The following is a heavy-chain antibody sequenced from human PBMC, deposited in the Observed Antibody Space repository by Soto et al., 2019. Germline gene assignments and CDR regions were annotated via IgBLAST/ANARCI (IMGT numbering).Heavy chain of an antibody. D-gene: IGHD1-7*01. CDR2: IWYDGSNK. V-gene: IGHV3-33*01. Sequence: QVQLVESGGGVVQPGRSLRLSCAASGFTFSSYGMHWVRQAPGKGLEWVAVIWYDGSNKYYADSVKGRFTISRDDSKNTLYLQMNSLRAEDADVYYCARVGTTGSYFDYWGQGTLVTVSS. CDR1: GFTFSSYG. J-gene: IGHJ4*02. CDR3: ARVGTTGSYFDY.